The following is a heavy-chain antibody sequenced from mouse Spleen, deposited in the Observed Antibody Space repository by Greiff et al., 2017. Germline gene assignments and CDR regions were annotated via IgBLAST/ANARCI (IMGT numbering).Heavy chain of an antibody. D-gene: IGHD2-3*01. CDR1: GFSLTSYG. CDR2: IWSGGST. Sequence: QVQLQQSGPGLVQPSQSLSITCTVSGFSLTSYGVHWVRQSPGKGLEWLGVIWSGGSTDYNAAFISRLSISKDNSKSQVFFKMNSLQADDTAIYYCARIPSDGYYPYYAMDYWGQGTSVTVSS. J-gene: IGHJ4*01. V-gene: IGHV2-2*01. CDR3: ARIPSDGYYPYYAMDY.